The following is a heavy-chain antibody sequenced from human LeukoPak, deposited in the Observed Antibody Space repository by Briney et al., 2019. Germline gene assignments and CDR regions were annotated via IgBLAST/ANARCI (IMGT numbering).Heavy chain of an antibody. D-gene: IGHD1-26*01. V-gene: IGHV1-2*02. CDR3: ARDQRIVGATNFDY. Sequence: ASVKVSCKASGGTFSSYAISWVRQAPGQGLEWMGWINPNSGGTNYAQKFQGRVTMTRDTSISTAYMELSRLRSDDTAVYYCARDQRIVGATNFDYWGQGTLVTVSS. CDR1: GGTFSSYA. J-gene: IGHJ4*02. CDR2: INPNSGGT.